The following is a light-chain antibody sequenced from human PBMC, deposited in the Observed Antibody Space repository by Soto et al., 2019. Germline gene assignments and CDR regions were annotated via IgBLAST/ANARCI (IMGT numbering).Light chain of an antibody. CDR1: SSDIGYHNR. V-gene: IGLV2-18*02. CDR2: EVS. Sequence: QSALTQPPSVSGSPGQSVTISCTGTSSDIGYHNRVSWYQQPPGTAPKLMIYEVSTRYSGVPDRFSGSKSGNTASLTISGRQAEDEDDYYCSSFASSATLVFGGGTKVTVL. CDR3: SSFASSATLV. J-gene: IGLJ3*02.